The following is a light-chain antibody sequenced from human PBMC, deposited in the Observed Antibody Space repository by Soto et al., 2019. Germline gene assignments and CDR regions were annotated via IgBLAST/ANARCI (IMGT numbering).Light chain of an antibody. CDR1: HSIYTF. CDR3: QQRSKWPRT. J-gene: IGKJ1*01. CDR2: DAS. V-gene: IGKV3-11*01. Sequence: EIVLTQSPSTLSLSTGERATLSCRASHSIYTFLALYQHRPGEVPRLLIHDASARGAGIPAWINGGGAATDFTLTISSLPREDVAFYYYQQRSKWPRTFGQGTKVDIK.